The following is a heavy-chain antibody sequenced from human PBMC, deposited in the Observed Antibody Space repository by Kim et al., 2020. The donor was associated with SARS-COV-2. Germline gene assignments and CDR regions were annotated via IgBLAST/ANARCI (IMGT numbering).Heavy chain of an antibody. CDR3: ARASPYGDSRFDY. D-gene: IGHD4-17*01. V-gene: IGHV4-4*02. Sequence: YTPSLKSRVTISVDKSKNQFSLKLSSVTAADTAVYYCARASPYGDSRFDYWGQGTLVTVSS. J-gene: IGHJ4*02.